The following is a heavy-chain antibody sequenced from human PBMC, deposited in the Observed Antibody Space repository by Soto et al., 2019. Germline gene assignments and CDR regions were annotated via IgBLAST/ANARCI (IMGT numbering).Heavy chain of an antibody. Sequence: QVQLQESGPGLVKPSQTLSLTCTVSGGSISSGDYYWSWIRQPPGKGLEWIGYIYYSGSTYYNPALKSRVPISVDTSKNQFSLKLSSVTAADTAVYYCARGEVYDSSGYGLNFDYWGQGTLVTVSS. CDR1: GGSISSGDYY. CDR3: ARGEVYDSSGYGLNFDY. CDR2: IYYSGST. V-gene: IGHV4-30-4*01. J-gene: IGHJ4*02. D-gene: IGHD3-22*01.